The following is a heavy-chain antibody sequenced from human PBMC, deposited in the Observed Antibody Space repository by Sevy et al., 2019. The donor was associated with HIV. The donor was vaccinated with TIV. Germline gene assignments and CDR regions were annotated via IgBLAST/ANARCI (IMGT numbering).Heavy chain of an antibody. Sequence: ASVKVSCKASGGTFSSYALSWVRQAPGQGLEWMGGIIPIFGTANYAQKFQGRVTIPADESTSTAYMELSSLRSEDTAVYYFARKAGFCSSTSCYSSWFDAWGQGTRVTSPQ. D-gene: IGHD2-2*02. V-gene: IGHV1-69*13. CDR2: IIPIFGTA. CDR3: ARKAGFCSSTSCYSSWFDA. CDR1: GGTFSSYA. J-gene: IGHJ5*02.